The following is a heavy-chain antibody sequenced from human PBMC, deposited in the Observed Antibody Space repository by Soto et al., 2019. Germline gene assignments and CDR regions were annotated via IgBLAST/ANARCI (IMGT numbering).Heavy chain of an antibody. CDR3: ARGMGRYFDL. CDR2: ISARGAT. J-gene: IGHJ2*01. V-gene: IGHV4-4*07. D-gene: IGHD2-8*01. Sequence: SETLSLTCTVSGDSISNFYWSWIRQPTGKGLESLGRISARGATNYNPSLQSRVAMSLDTSKNQFSLRLTSLSAADTAVYFCARGMGRYFDLWGRGTLVTVSS. CDR1: GDSISNFY.